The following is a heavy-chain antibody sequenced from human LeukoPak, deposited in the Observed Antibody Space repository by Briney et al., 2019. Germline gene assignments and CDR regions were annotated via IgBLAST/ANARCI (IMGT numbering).Heavy chain of an antibody. Sequence: PGRSLRLSCAASGFTFSSYGMHWVRQAPGKGLEWVAAIWYDGSNKYYADSVKGRFTISRDNSKNTLYLQMNSLRAEDTAVYYCARLREVDYFDYWGQGTLVTVSS. CDR2: IWYDGSNK. V-gene: IGHV3-33*01. J-gene: IGHJ4*02. CDR1: GFTFSSYG. CDR3: ARLREVDYFDY. D-gene: IGHD1-26*01.